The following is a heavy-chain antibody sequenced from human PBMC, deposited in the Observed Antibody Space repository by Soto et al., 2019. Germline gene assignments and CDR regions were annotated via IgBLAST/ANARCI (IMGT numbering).Heavy chain of an antibody. CDR1: GFTFSSYE. CDR2: ISSSGSTI. V-gene: IGHV3-48*03. J-gene: IGHJ4*02. D-gene: IGHD6-19*01. Sequence: VGSLRLSCAASGFTFSSYEMNWVRQAPGKGLEWVSYISSSGSTIYYADSVKGRFTISRDNAKNSLYLQMNSLRAEDTAVYYCASSSSSGWYRYYFDYWGQGTLVTVSS. CDR3: ASSSSSGWYRYYFDY.